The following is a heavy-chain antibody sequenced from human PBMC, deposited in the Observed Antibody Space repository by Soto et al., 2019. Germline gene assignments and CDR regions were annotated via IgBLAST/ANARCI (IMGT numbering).Heavy chain of an antibody. CDR1: GDSFNTFA. D-gene: IGHD3-22*01. Sequence: QVQLVQSGGEVKKPGSSVKLSCKASGDSFNTFAVTWVRQAPGQGLEWMGGIIPNFDTPNYAQKFQGRVTIIADKSTSTPYMELSSLRSEDTAVYYCARPYYDSSGYYLWYFDYWGQGTLVTVSS. CDR3: ARPYYDSSGYYLWYFDY. CDR2: IIPNFDTP. J-gene: IGHJ4*02. V-gene: IGHV1-69*06.